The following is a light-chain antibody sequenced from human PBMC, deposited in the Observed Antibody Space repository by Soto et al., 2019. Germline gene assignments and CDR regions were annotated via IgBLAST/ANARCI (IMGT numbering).Light chain of an antibody. J-gene: IGLJ3*02. CDR1: SSNIGDYY. Sequence: QSVLTQPPSASGTPGQRVTISCSGGSSNIGDYYVSWYQQLPGTAPKLLIYNSDQRPSGVPDRFSGSKSGTSASLAISGLRSEAEADSYCAAWDDSLSGWVFGGGTQLTVL. CDR3: AAWDDSLSGWV. CDR2: NSD. V-gene: IGLV1-47*02.